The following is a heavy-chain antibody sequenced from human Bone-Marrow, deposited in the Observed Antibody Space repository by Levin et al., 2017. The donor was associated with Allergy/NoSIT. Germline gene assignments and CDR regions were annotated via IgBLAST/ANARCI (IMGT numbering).Heavy chain of an antibody. V-gene: IGHV3-23*01. J-gene: IGHJ6*03. CDR2: ISGSGGST. D-gene: IGHD3-10*02. CDR1: GFTFSSYA. Sequence: TGGSLRLSCAASGFTFSSYAMSWVRQAPGKGLEWVSAISGSGGSTYYADSVKGRFTISRDNSKNTLYLQMNSLRAEDTAVYYCAKVSGGPDSRFGELLYYYYYYMDVWGKGTTVTVSS. CDR3: AKVSGGPDSRFGELLYYYYYYMDV.